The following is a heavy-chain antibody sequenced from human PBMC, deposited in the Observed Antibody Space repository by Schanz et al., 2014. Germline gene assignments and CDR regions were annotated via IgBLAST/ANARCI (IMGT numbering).Heavy chain of an antibody. Sequence: EVQLVESGGGLVQPGGSLRLSCAASGFAFSRHWMHWVRQVPGKGLVWVSYITNDGSDTAYADSVKGRFTISRDNAKTALYLHMNSLRADDTAVYYCARDGAYNIELDYWGQGTLVTVSS. J-gene: IGHJ4*02. CDR2: ITNDGSDT. CDR1: GFAFSRHW. CDR3: ARDGAYNIELDY. D-gene: IGHD1-1*01. V-gene: IGHV3-74*01.